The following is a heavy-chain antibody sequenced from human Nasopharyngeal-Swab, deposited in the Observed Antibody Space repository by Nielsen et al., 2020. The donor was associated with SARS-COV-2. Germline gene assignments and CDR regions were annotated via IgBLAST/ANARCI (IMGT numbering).Heavy chain of an antibody. D-gene: IGHD3-3*01. CDR3: ARGRYDFWSGSFDY. J-gene: IGHJ4*02. CDR2: INHSGST. Sequence: SQTLSLTCAVYGGSFSGYYWSWIRQPPGKGLEWIGEINHSGSTNYNPSLKSRVTISVDTSKNQFSLKLSSVTAADTAAYYCARGRYDFWSGSFDYWGQGTLVTVSS. CDR1: GGSFSGYY. V-gene: IGHV4-34*01.